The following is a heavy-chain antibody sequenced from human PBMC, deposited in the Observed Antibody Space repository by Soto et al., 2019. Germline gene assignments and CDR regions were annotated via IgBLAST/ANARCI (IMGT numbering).Heavy chain of an antibody. V-gene: IGHV4-31*03. CDR2: IYYSGST. J-gene: IGHJ5*02. D-gene: IGHD2-21*02. Sequence: SETLSLTCTVSGGSISSGGYYWSWIRQHLGKGLEWIGYIYYSGSTYYNPSLKSRVTISVDTSKNQFSLKLSSVTAADTAVYYCAREYGGNSNWFDPWGQGTLVTVSS. CDR3: AREYGGNSNWFDP. CDR1: GGSISSGGYY.